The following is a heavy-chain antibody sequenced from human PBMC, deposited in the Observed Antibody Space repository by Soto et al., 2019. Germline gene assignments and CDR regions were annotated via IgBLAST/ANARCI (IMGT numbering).Heavy chain of an antibody. CDR1: GGSISSSSYY. V-gene: IGHV4-39*01. J-gene: IGHJ5*02. CDR3: ARGVVVPAAMPLVINWFDP. D-gene: IGHD2-2*01. CDR2: IYYSGST. Sequence: SETLSLTCTVSGGSISSSSYYWGWIRQPPGKGLEWIGSIYYSGSTYYNPSLKSRVTISVDTSKNQFSLKLSSVTAADTAVYYCARGVVVPAAMPLVINWFDPWGQGTLVTVSS.